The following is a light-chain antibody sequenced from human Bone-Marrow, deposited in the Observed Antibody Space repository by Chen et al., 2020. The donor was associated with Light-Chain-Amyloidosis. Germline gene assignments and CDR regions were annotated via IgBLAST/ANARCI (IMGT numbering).Light chain of an antibody. V-gene: IGLV1-40*01. Sequence: QSLLTQPPSVSGAPGQRVTISCTGSSSNIGAVFSVHWYQQLSGTVPKILFYGNTNRPSGVPDRFSGSKSGTSASLAITGLQAEDEADYYCQSYDNSLSGPVVFGGGTKLTVL. CDR2: GNT. CDR3: QSYDNSLSGPVV. CDR1: SSNIGAVFS. J-gene: IGLJ2*01.